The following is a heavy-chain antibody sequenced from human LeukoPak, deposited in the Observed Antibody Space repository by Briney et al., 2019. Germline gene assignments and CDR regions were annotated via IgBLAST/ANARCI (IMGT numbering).Heavy chain of an antibody. CDR3: ARVDPPADWFDP. Sequence: GGSLRLSCAASGFTVSSNYMSWVRQAPAKGLKWISVIYSGGSTYHADSVKGRFTISRDNSKNTLYLQMNSLRAEDTAVYYCARVDPPADWFDPWGQGTLVTVSS. CDR2: IYSGGST. CDR1: GFTVSSNY. D-gene: IGHD6-25*01. J-gene: IGHJ5*02. V-gene: IGHV3-53*01.